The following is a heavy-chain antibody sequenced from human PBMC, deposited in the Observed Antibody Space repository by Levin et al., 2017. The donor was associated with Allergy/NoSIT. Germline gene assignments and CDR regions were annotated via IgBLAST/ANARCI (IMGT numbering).Heavy chain of an antibody. V-gene: IGHV3-53*01. Sequence: GESLKISCAASGFTVSSNYMSWVRQAPGKGLEWVSVIYSGGSTYYADSVKGRFTISRDNSKNTLYLQMNSLRAEDTAVYYCAVLDYGEDAFDSWGQGTMVTVSS. J-gene: IGHJ3*02. D-gene: IGHD3-16*01. CDR3: AVLDYGEDAFDS. CDR2: IYSGGST. CDR1: GFTVSSNY.